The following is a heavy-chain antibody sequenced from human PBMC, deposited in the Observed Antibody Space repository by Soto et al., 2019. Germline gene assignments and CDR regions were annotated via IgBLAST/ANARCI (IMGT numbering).Heavy chain of an antibody. CDR1: GGFISTYP. CDR2: IMPIFGTS. V-gene: IGHV1-69*06. Sequence: QLVQSGAEMKKPGSSVKVSCKASGGFISTYPITWVRQAPGQGLEWVGAIMPIFGTSNYALKFHGRVTLTVDKSTTTAYMELHNLTSDDTAVYFCARDNSVPRENWLDPWGQGTLVAVSS. J-gene: IGHJ5*02. D-gene: IGHD1-26*01. CDR3: ARDNSVPRENWLDP.